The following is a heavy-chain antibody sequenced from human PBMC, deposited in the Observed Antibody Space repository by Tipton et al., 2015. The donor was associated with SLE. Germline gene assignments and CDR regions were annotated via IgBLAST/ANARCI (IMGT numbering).Heavy chain of an antibody. Sequence: TLSLTCTGSGGSIRSYDWSGIRQPAAKGLEWIGRFHTSGSTNYNPSLQSRVTMSVDTSKNQFSLKLSSVTAADTAVYYCARGQGSYYDNWFDPWGQGTLVTVSS. D-gene: IGHD3-10*01. CDR3: ARGQGSYYDNWFDP. J-gene: IGHJ5*02. CDR1: GGSIRSYD. V-gene: IGHV4-4*07. CDR2: FHTSGST.